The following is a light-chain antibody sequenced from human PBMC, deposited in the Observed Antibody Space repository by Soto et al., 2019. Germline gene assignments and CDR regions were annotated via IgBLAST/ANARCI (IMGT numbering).Light chain of an antibody. CDR1: QDISSD. CDR2: AAS. CDR3: QQASSFPLS. V-gene: IGKV1-12*01. Sequence: DIQLTQSPSSVSASVGDRVTITCRASQDISSDLAWYQHRPGKGPKFLIYAASTLQNGVPSRFSGTGSGTDFALTITSLQPEDFATYFCQQASSFPLSFGGGTKVDMK. J-gene: IGKJ4*01.